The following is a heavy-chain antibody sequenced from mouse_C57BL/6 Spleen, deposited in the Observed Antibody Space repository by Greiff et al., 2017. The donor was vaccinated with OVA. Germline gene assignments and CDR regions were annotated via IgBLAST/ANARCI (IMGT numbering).Heavy chain of an antibody. Sequence: EVQLQQSGPELVKPGASVKISCKASGYTFTDYYMNWVKQSHGKSLEWIGDINPNNGGTSYNQKFKGKATLTVDKSSSTAYMELRSLTSEDSAVYNCARGGGNYAMDYWGQGTSVTVSS. CDR3: ARGGGNYAMDY. CDR2: INPNNGGT. J-gene: IGHJ4*01. V-gene: IGHV1-26*01. CDR1: GYTFTDYY.